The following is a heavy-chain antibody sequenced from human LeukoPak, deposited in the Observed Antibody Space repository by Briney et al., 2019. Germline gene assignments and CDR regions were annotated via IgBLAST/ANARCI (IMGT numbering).Heavy chain of an antibody. CDR3: ARGNTVTTLYFDY. CDR1: GGSFSGYY. J-gene: IGHJ4*02. Sequence: SETLSLTCAVYGGSFSGYYWSWIRQPPGKRLEWIGEINHSGSTNYNPSLKSRVTISVDTSKNQFSLKLSSVTAADTAVYYCARGNTVTTLYFDYWGQGTLVTVSS. D-gene: IGHD4-11*01. CDR2: INHSGST. V-gene: IGHV4-34*01.